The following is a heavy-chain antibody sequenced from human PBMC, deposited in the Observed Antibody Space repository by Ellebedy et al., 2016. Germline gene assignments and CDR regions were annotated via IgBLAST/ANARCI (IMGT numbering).Heavy chain of an antibody. Sequence: SETLSLTCTVSGGSISSYYWSRIRQPPGKGLEWIGYIYYSGSTNYNPSLKSRVTISVDTSKNQFSLKLSSVTAADTAVYYCAREDLDSSGWYGYFDYWGQGTLVTVSS. J-gene: IGHJ4*02. CDR2: IYYSGST. CDR3: AREDLDSSGWYGYFDY. CDR1: GGSISSYY. D-gene: IGHD6-19*01. V-gene: IGHV4-59*01.